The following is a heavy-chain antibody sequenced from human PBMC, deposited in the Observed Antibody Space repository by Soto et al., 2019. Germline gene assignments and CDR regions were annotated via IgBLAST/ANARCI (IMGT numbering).Heavy chain of an antibody. CDR2: IYSGGST. CDR1: GFTVSSNH. Sequence: PGGSLRLSCAASGFTVSSNHMSWVRQAPGKGLEWVSVIYSGGSTYYADSVKGRFTISRDNSKNTLYLQMNSLRAEDTAVYYCAREEGTMVRGTYYYYGMDVWGQGTTVTVSS. V-gene: IGHV3-53*01. J-gene: IGHJ6*02. CDR3: AREEGTMVRGTYYYYGMDV. D-gene: IGHD3-10*01.